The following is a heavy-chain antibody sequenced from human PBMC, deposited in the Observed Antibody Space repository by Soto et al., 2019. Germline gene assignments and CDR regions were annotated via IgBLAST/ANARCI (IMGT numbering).Heavy chain of an antibody. V-gene: IGHV4-34*01. CDR1: GGSFSGYY. Sequence: LSLTCAVYGGSFSGYYWSWIRQPPGKGLEWIGEVNHSGSTNYNPSLKSRVTISVDTSKNQFSLKLSSVTAADTAVYYCARGWSGLVIIRFDPWGQGTLVTVSS. CDR2: VNHSGST. D-gene: IGHD3-9*01. CDR3: ARGWSGLVIIRFDP. J-gene: IGHJ5*02.